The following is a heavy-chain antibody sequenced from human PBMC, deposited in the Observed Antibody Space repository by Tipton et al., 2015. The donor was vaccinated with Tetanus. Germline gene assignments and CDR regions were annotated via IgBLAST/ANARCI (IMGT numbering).Heavy chain of an antibody. CDR2: VSYSGRT. D-gene: IGHD1-1*01. Sequence: TLSLTCTVSGGSVRSGDYSWNWIRQPPGKGLEWLAYVSYSGRTNSNYSLKSRITISQDTSKNQFSLRLTSVTAADTAVDYGGRANNEFPKKGPFDSWGQGSLVIVSS. J-gene: IGHJ4*02. V-gene: IGHV4-61*08. CDR1: GGSVRSGDYS. CDR3: GRANNEFPKKGPFDS.